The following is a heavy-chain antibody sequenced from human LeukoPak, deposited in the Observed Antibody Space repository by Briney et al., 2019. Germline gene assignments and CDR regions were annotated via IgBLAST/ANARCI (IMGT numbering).Heavy chain of an antibody. D-gene: IGHD6-19*01. J-gene: IGHJ2*01. Sequence: PSETLSLTCTVSGGSISSYYWSWIRQPPGKGLEWIGYIYYSGSTNYNPSLKSRVTISVDTSKNQFSLKLSSVTAADTAVYYCARRESSGWYWYFDLWGRGTLVTVSS. CDR1: GGSISSYY. CDR3: ARRESSGWYWYFDL. V-gene: IGHV4-59*08. CDR2: IYYSGST.